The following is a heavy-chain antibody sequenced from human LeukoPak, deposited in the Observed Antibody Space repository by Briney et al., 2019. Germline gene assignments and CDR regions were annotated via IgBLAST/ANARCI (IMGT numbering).Heavy chain of an antibody. Sequence: GGSLRLSCVVFGFTVSSNYINWVRQAPGKGLEYVSSISNNGGTTFYANSVKGRFTISRDNSKNTLYLQMGSLRPEDMAVYYCARKISVAGTNYFDYWGQGTLVTVSS. CDR2: ISNNGGTT. CDR1: GFTVSSNY. V-gene: IGHV3-64*01. D-gene: IGHD6-19*01. J-gene: IGHJ4*02. CDR3: ARKISVAGTNYFDY.